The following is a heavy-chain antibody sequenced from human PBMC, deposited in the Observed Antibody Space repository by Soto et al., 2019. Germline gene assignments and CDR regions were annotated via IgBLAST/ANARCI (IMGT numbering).Heavy chain of an antibody. CDR2: VYPSDSDV. V-gene: IGHV5-51*01. CDR3: TKGAPSPFAS. Sequence: PGESLKISCQGSGYRFTSSWIGWVRQMPGKGLEWLGNVYPSDSDVRYSPSFEGRVTISADNSINTAYLHLLNLKASDTAIYYCTKGAPSPFASWGQGTRVTVSS. J-gene: IGHJ4*02. D-gene: IGHD3-16*01. CDR1: GYRFTSSW.